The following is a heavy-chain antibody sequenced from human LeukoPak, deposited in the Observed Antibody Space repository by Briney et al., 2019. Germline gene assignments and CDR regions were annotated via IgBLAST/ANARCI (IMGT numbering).Heavy chain of an antibody. V-gene: IGHV4-34*12. Sequence: SETLSLTCAVSGGSFSGYYWTWIRQPPGKGLEWIGQIIVTHSGKTIYNPSLKSRVTISVDTSKNQFSLNLSSVAAADTAVYYCASRLGSNFAYWSQGALVTVSS. CDR3: ASRLGSNFAY. CDR1: GGSFSGYY. J-gene: IGHJ4*02. D-gene: IGHD2/OR15-2a*01. CDR2: IIVTHSGKT.